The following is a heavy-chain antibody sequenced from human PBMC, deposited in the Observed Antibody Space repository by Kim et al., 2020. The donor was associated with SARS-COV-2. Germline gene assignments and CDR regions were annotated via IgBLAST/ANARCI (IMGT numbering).Heavy chain of an antibody. D-gene: IGHD6-13*01. CDR3: ATAPGIAAAGNGWFDP. J-gene: IGHJ5*02. Sequence: KFQSRVTMTEDTSTDTAYMELSSLRSEDTAVYYCATAPGIAAAGNGWFDPWGQGTLVTVSS. V-gene: IGHV1-24*01.